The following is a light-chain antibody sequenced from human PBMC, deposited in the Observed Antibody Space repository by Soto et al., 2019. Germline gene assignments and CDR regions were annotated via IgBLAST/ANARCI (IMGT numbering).Light chain of an antibody. J-gene: IGKJ5*01. CDR3: QQLNSYPIT. Sequence: DIQLTQSPSFLSASVGDRVSITCRASQVIISYLAWYQQKPGKAPKLLIYAASTLQSGVPSRFSGSRSGTEFTLTISSLQPEDFATYYCQQLNSYPITFGQGTRLEIK. CDR1: QVIISY. CDR2: AAS. V-gene: IGKV1-9*01.